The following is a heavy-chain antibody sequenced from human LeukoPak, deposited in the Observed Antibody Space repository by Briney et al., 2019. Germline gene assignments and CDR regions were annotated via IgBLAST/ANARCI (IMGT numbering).Heavy chain of an antibody. J-gene: IGHJ4*02. CDR3: AGSRTGSYPPGDLDY. CDR2: ISGRGTTM. V-gene: IGHV3-11*01. D-gene: IGHD1-26*01. CDR1: GFTFSDYY. Sequence: GGSLRLSCAASGFTFSDYYMSWIRQAPGKGLEWVSYISGRGTTMYYADSVKGRFTISRDNAKNSLYLQMNSLRAEDTAVYFCAGSRTGSYPPGDLDYWGQGTLVTVSS.